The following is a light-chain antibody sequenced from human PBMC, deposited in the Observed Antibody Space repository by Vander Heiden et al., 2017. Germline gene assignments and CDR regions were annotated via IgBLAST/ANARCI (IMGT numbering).Light chain of an antibody. CDR1: QSISGGRY. J-gene: IGKJ4*01. Sequence: ETGLTQSPGTLSLAPGERATLACRARQSISGGRYIAWYQQKPGQASRLLIHDAFTRATGIPDRFSGSGSGTDFTLTINRLESEDCAVYYCQQYGDSPLTFGGGTKVEIK. CDR3: QQYGDSPLT. V-gene: IGKV3-20*01. CDR2: DAF.